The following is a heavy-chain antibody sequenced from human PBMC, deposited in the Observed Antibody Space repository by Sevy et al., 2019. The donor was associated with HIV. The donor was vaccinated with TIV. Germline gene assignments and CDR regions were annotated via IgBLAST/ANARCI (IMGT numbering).Heavy chain of an antibody. CDR1: GYTFITYR. D-gene: IGHD2-15*01. Sequence: ASVKVSCKVSGYTFITYRITWVRQAPGQGLEWMGWISPHNGDTNYAQKLQGRVTMITDTSANTAYMEVMGLRYDDTAVYYCARAYCRGGRCYSLAYWGQGTLVTVSS. CDR3: ARAYCRGGRCYSLAY. J-gene: IGHJ4*02. CDR2: ISPHNGDT. V-gene: IGHV1-18*01.